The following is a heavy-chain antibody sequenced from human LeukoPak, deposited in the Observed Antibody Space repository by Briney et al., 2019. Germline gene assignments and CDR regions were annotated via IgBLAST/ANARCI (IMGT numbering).Heavy chain of an antibody. D-gene: IGHD6-13*01. V-gene: IGHV4-38-2*01. Sequence: AETLSLTCVVSGYSISSGYYWGWVRQPPGKELEWIGNIYHSGSTYKNPSLKSRVTISLDTSKNQFSLKLSSVTAADTAVYYCARQAAGTQDFDYWGQGTLVTVSS. J-gene: IGHJ4*02. CDR2: IYHSGST. CDR3: ARQAAGTQDFDY. CDR1: GYSISSGYY.